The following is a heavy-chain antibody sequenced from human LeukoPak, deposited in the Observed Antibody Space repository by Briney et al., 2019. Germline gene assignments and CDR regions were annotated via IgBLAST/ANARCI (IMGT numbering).Heavy chain of an antibody. CDR2: IGSGDDL. CDR3: AKDTTPGNSVYDHFDY. J-gene: IGHJ4*02. V-gene: IGHV3-23*01. Sequence: GGSLRLSCAASGFTFRIHAMSWVRQAPGKGLEWVSTIGSGDDLHYADSVRGRFTVSRDDPQNTLYLQMNSLRAEDAAIYYCAKDTTPGNSVYDHFDYWGQGTLVTVSS. CDR1: GFTFRIHA. D-gene: IGHD5/OR15-5a*01.